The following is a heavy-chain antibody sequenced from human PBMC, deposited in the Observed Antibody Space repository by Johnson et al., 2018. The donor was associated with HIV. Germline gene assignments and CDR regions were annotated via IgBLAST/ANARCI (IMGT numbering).Heavy chain of an antibody. Sequence: VQLVESGGGLVQPGRSLRLSCAASGFTFDDYAMHWVRQAPGKGLEWVSGISWNSGSIGYADSVKGRFTISRDNANNSLYLQMNSLRAEDTALYYCAKDKVGSSERPAFDIWGQGTMVTVSS. V-gene: IGHV3-9*01. D-gene: IGHD2-15*01. CDR1: GFTFDDYA. J-gene: IGHJ3*02. CDR3: AKDKVGSSERPAFDI. CDR2: ISWNSGSI.